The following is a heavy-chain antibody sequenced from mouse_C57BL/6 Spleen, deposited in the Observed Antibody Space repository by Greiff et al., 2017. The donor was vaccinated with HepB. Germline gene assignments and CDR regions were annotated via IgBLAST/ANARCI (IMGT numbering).Heavy chain of an antibody. J-gene: IGHJ3*01. CDR2: IDPSDSYT. CDR3: ARYGYFSGFAY. Sequence: QVQLKQPGAELVKPGASVKLSCKASGYTFTSYWMQWVKQRPGQGLEWIGEIDPSDSYTNYNQKFKGKATLTVDTSSSTAYMQLSSLTSEDSAVYYCARYGYFSGFAYWGQGTLVTVSA. D-gene: IGHD2-2*01. CDR1: GYTFTSYW. V-gene: IGHV1-50*01.